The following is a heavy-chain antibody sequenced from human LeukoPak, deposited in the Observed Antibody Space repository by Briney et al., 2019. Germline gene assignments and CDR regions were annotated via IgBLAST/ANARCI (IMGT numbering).Heavy chain of an antibody. J-gene: IGHJ4*02. D-gene: IGHD5-24*01. V-gene: IGHV3-7*01. CDR1: GFIFKKYW. CDR2: IKEDGGET. CDR3: ARETPRRGETRDGYR. Sequence: GGSLRLPCAASGFIFKKYWMNWVRQVPGKGLECLANIKEDGGETYYADSVKGRFTISRDNPKNLLFLQINSLRVEDTAVYYCARETPRRGETRDGYRWGQGTVVTVSS.